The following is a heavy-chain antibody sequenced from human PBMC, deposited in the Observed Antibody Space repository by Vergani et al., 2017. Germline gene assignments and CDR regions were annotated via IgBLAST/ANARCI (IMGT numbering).Heavy chain of an antibody. CDR1: GGSISSSSYY. V-gene: IGHV4-39*07. CDR2: IYPGDSDT. CDR3: ARQGIAAAGTGQSHSPRYYFDY. Sequence: QVQLQESGPGLVKPSETLSLTCTVSGGSISSSSYYWGWIRQPPGTGLEWMGIIYPGDSDTRYSPSFQGQVTISADKSISTAYLQWSSLKASDTAMYYCARQGIAAAGTGQSHSPRYYFDYWGQGTLVTVSS. D-gene: IGHD6-13*01. J-gene: IGHJ4*02.